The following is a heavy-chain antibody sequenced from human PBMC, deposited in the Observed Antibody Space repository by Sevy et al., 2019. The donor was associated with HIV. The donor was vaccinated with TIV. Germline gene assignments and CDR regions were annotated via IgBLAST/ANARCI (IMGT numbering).Heavy chain of an antibody. Sequence: SGCLRLSCAASGFDFSIYSMSWVRQAPGKGLEWVSTLSFGCGKINYADSVKGRFTFSRVNSKSSVYLQMNNMGVEDTAVYYCAREGCTKPHDYWGQGTLVTVSS. CDR1: GFDFSIYS. CDR2: LSFGCGKI. J-gene: IGHJ4*02. V-gene: IGHV3-23*01. CDR3: AREGCTKPHDY. D-gene: IGHD2-8*01.